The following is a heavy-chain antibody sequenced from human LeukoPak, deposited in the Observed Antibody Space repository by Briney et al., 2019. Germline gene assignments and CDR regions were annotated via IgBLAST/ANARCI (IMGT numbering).Heavy chain of an antibody. J-gene: IGHJ4*02. CDR1: GFTFSSYS. CDR3: ASLTGRGATNSGNDY. CDR2: ISSSSSYI. D-gene: IGHD1-26*01. Sequence: GSLRLSCSASGFTFSSYSINWVRQAPGKGLELVSSISSSSSYIYYADSVKGRFTISRDNAKNSLYLQMNSLRAEDTAVYYCASLTGRGATNSGNDYWGQGTLVTVSS. V-gene: IGHV3-21*01.